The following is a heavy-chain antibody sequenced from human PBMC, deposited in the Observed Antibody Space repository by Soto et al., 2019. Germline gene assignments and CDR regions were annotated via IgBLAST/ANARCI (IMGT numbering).Heavy chain of an antibody. CDR1: GFSLSTSGMC. Sequence: SGPTLVNPTQTLTLTCAFSGFSLSTSGMCVSWIRQPPGKALEWLAFIDWDDDKYYSTSLKTRLTISKDTSKNQVVLTMTNMDPVDTATYYCARIPIVVVPAAMGYYYYYGMDVWGQGTTVTVSS. D-gene: IGHD2-2*01. CDR3: ARIPIVVVPAAMGYYYYYGMDV. CDR2: IDWDDDK. V-gene: IGHV2-70*01. J-gene: IGHJ6*02.